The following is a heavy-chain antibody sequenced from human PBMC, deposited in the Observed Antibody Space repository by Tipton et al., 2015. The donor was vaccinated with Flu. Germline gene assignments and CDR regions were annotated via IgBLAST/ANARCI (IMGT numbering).Heavy chain of an antibody. Sequence: SLRLSCVASGFAFTTYEMNWVRQAPGKGLEWVSFISSGGNDIYYADSVKGRFTVSRDNAKNSLYLQMNSLRAEDTATYYCARGGSPGYLFNAYDFWGQGTMVTVSS. D-gene: IGHD5-12*01. CDR1: GFAFTTYE. V-gene: IGHV3-48*03. CDR2: ISSGGNDI. J-gene: IGHJ3*01. CDR3: ARGGSPGYLFNAYDF.